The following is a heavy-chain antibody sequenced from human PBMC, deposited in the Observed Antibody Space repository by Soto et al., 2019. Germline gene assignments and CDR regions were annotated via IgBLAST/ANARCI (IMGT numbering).Heavy chain of an antibody. CDR3: ARDLVRGNWNDQPPFDY. D-gene: IGHD1-20*01. J-gene: IGHJ4*02. CDR1: GFTFSSYA. V-gene: IGHV3-30-3*01. CDR2: ISYDGSNK. Sequence: QVQLVESGGGVVQPGRSLRLSCAASGFTFSSYAIHWVRQAPGKGLEWVAVISYDGSNKYYADSVKGRFTISRDNSKNTLYLQMNSLRAEDTAVYYCARDLVRGNWNDQPPFDYWGQGTLVTVSS.